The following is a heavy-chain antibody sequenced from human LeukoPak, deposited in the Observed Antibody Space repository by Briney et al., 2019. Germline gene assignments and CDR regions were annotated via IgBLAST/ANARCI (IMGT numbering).Heavy chain of an antibody. D-gene: IGHD2-2*01. CDR2: INPSGGST. J-gene: IGHJ4*02. CDR1: GGTFSSYA. V-gene: IGHV1-46*01. Sequence: ASVQVSCKASGGTFSSYAISWVRQAAGQGLEWMGIINPSGGSTSYAQKFQGRVTMTRDTSTSTVYMELSSLRSEDTAVYYCARGSGSEYCSSTSCPYFDYWGQGTLVTVSS. CDR3: ARGSGSEYCSSTSCPYFDY.